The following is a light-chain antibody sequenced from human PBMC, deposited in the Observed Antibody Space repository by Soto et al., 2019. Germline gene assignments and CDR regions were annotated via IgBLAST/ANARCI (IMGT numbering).Light chain of an antibody. J-gene: IGKJ4*01. V-gene: IGKV3-15*01. CDR2: DAS. Sequence: EIVMTQSPATLSVSPGERATLSCRASQSITGNLTWYQQKPGQAPRLLIYDASTRATGIPARFSGSGSGTEFTLTISSLQSEDFAVYYCQQYNNWPITFGGGTKVEIK. CDR1: QSITGN. CDR3: QQYNNWPIT.